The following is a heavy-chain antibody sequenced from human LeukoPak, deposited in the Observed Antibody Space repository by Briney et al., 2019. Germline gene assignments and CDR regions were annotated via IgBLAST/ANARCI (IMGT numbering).Heavy chain of an antibody. CDR3: ARVGYCSGGSCYPSYFQH. Sequence: ASVKVSCKASGYTFTSYGISWVRQAPGQGLEWMGWISAYNGNTNYAQKLQGRVTMTTDTSTSTAYMELRSLRSDDTAVYYCARVGYCSGGSCYPSYFQHWGQGTLVTVYS. D-gene: IGHD2-15*01. CDR1: GYTFTSYG. J-gene: IGHJ1*01. V-gene: IGHV1-18*04. CDR2: ISAYNGNT.